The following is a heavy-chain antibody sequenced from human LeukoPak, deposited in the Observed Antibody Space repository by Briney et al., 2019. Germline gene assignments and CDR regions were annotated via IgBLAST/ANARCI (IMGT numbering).Heavy chain of an antibody. CDR3: ARQGGLRYIDGLFDP. V-gene: IGHV5-51*01. J-gene: IGHJ5*02. Sequence: GEPLQISCQGSGYSFTSYWIGWVRQLPGKGLEWMGIIYPGDSDTRYSPSFQGQVTISADESTSTTYLQWNSMKASDTAMYYCARQGGLRYIDGLFDPWGQGTLVTVSS. D-gene: IGHD3-9*01. CDR1: GYSFTSYW. CDR2: IYPGDSDT.